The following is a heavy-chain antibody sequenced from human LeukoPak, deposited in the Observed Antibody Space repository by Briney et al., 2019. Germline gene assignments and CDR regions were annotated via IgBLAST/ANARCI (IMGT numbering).Heavy chain of an antibody. CDR1: GGSISSYY. CDR3: ARKLVVMATIPPNDAFDI. Sequence: PSETLSLTCTVSGGSISSYYWSWIRQPPGKGLEWIGYIYYSGRTNYNPSLKSRVTISVDTSKNQFSLRLSSVTAADTAVYYCARKLVVMATIPPNDAFDIWGQGTMVTVTS. J-gene: IGHJ3*02. CDR2: IYYSGRT. D-gene: IGHD5-24*01. V-gene: IGHV4-59*01.